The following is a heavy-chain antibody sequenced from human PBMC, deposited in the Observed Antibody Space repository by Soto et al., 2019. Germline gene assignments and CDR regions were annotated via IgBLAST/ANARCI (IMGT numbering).Heavy chain of an antibody. CDR2: ISYDGSNK. CDR3: AKDRLQEWLRLHYYCYGMVV. CDR1: GFTFSSYG. J-gene: IGHJ6*02. Sequence: QVQLVESGGGVVQPGRSLRLSCAASGFTFSSYGMHWVRQAPGKGLEWVAVISYDGSNKYYADSVKGRFTISRDNSKNALFLLMNSLRAEDTAVYYCAKDRLQEWLRLHYYCYGMVVWGQGTTVTVSS. D-gene: IGHD5-12*01. V-gene: IGHV3-30*18.